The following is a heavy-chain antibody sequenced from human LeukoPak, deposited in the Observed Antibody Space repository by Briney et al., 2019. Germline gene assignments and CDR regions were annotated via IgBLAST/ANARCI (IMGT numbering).Heavy chain of an antibody. CDR2: ISGSGAGT. CDR3: VKDPGAFSGLGYDY. CDR1: GFTFTTYA. V-gene: IGHV3-23*01. D-gene: IGHD3-10*01. J-gene: IGHJ4*02. Sequence: GGSLRLSCAASGFTFTTYAMSWVRQAPGKGLEWVSTISGSGAGTHYADSVKGRFTISRDNSKNTLYLQMNSLRAEDTAVYYCVKDPGAFSGLGYDYWGQGTLVTVSS.